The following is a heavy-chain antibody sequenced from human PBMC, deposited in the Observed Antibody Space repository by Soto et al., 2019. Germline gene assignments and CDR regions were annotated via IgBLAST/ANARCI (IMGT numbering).Heavy chain of an antibody. V-gene: IGHV3-30*18. CDR1: GFTFSRFA. J-gene: IGHJ6*03. Sequence: QVQLVESGGGVVQPGTSLRLSCIASGFTFSRFAIHWVRQAPGKGLEWVAVISYDGTNKYYGAFVKGRFSLSRDDSENTAYLQMNSLRPDDTALYYCAKDSSLGFYMDVWVRGTTVTVSS. CDR2: ISYDGTNK. D-gene: IGHD1-26*01. CDR3: AKDSSLGFYMDV.